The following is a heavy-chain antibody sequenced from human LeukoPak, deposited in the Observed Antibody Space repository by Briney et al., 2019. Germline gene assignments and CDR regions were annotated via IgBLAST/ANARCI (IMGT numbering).Heavy chain of an antibody. V-gene: IGHV4-34*01. D-gene: IGHD3-10*01. CDR3: ACGSGSYSYYYYMDV. Sequence: SETLSLTCAVYGGSFSGYYWSWIRQPPGKGLEWIGEINHSGSTNYNPSLKSRVTISVDMSKNQFSLKLSSMTAADTAVYYCACGSGSYSYYYYMDVWGKGTAVTISS. J-gene: IGHJ6*03. CDR2: INHSGST. CDR1: GGSFSGYY.